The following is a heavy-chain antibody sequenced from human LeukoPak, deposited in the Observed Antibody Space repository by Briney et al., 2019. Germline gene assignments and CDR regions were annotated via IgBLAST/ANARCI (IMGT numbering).Heavy chain of an antibody. CDR1: GGSFSGYY. V-gene: IGHV4-34*01. CDR2: INHSGST. Sequence: NPSETLSLTCAVYGGSFSGYYWSWIRQPPGKGLEWIGEINHSGSTNYSPSLKSRVTISVDTSKNQFSLKLSSVTAADTAVYYCARTRSTSCYAIGYWGQGTLVTVSS. D-gene: IGHD2-2*01. J-gene: IGHJ4*02. CDR3: ARTRSTSCYAIGY.